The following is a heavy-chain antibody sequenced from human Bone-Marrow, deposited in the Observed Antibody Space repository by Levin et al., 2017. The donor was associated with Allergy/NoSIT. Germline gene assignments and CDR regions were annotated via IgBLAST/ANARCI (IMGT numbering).Heavy chain of an antibody. D-gene: IGHD3-22*01. CDR3: ARHVAMIVAVPPYYFDY. Sequence: PSETLSLTCTVSGGSISSSSYYWGWIRQPPGKGLEWIGSIYYSGSTYYNPSLKSRVTISVDTSKNQFSLKLSSVTAADTAVYYCARHVAMIVAVPPYYFDYWGQGTLVTVSS. J-gene: IGHJ4*02. CDR2: IYYSGST. V-gene: IGHV4-39*01. CDR1: GGSISSSSYY.